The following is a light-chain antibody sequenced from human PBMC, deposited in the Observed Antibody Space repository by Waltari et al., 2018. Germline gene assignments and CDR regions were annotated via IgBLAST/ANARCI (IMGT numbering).Light chain of an antibody. V-gene: IGLV1-47*01. J-gene: IGLJ1*01. CDR1: NSNIGRNS. Sequence: QSVLTQPPSMSGTPGQTVSISCSGTNSNIGRNSVFWYQQFPGTAPKLLIYRDERPPSGVPGRVSGSKSGTSASLAIRGLRSEDEADYYCAAWDDSLTVSYVFGSGTKVTV. CDR2: RDE. CDR3: AAWDDSLTVSYV.